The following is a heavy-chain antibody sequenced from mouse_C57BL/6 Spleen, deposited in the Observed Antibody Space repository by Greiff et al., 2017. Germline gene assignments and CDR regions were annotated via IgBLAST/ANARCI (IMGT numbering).Heavy chain of an antibody. CDR3: ARNYYGSSYPFAY. CDR1: GYTFTSYW. CDR2: IDPSDSYT. V-gene: IGHV1-69*01. D-gene: IGHD1-1*01. Sequence: QVQLQQPGAELVMPGASVKLSCKASGYTFTSYWMHWVKQRPGQGLEWIGEIDPSDSYTNYNQKFKGKSTLTVDKSSSTAYMQLSSLTSEDSAVYDSARNYYGSSYPFAYWGQGTLVTVSA. J-gene: IGHJ3*01.